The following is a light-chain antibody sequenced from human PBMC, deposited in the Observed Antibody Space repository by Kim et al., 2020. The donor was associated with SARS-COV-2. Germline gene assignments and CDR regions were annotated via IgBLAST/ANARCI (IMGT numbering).Light chain of an antibody. V-gene: IGKV1-5*03. Sequence: SAYVGDRVTITCRASQSISNYLAWYQQKPGKAPNLLIHTVSSLESGVPSRFSGSGSGTEFTLTISSLQPDDFATYYCQQYSTYSTFGQGTKVDIK. J-gene: IGKJ1*01. CDR3: QQYSTYST. CDR2: TVS. CDR1: QSISNY.